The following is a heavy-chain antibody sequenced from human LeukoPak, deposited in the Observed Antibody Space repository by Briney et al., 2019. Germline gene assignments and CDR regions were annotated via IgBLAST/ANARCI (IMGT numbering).Heavy chain of an antibody. V-gene: IGHV3-30-3*01. CDR3: ARDVRFLEWLFDY. Sequence: GRSLRLSCAASGFTFSSYAMHWVRQAPGKGLEWVAIISYDGSNKYYADSVKGRFTISRDNSKNTLYLQMNSLRAEDTSVYYCARDVRFLEWLFDYWGQGTLVTVSS. CDR2: ISYDGSNK. D-gene: IGHD3-3*01. J-gene: IGHJ4*02. CDR1: GFTFSSYA.